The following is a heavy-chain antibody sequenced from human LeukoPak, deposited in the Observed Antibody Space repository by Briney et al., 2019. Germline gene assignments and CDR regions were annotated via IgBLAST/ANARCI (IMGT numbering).Heavy chain of an antibody. D-gene: IGHD3-10*01. J-gene: IGHJ6*03. Sequence: SETLSLTCTVSGGSISSSSYYWGWIRQPPGKGLEWIGEINHSGITNYNPSLKSRVTISVYTSKNQFSLKLSSVTAADTAVYYCARELISMVRGVLGYYYYYMDVWGKGITVTISS. CDR1: GGSISSSSYY. CDR2: INHSGIT. V-gene: IGHV4-39*07. CDR3: ARELISMVRGVLGYYYYYMDV.